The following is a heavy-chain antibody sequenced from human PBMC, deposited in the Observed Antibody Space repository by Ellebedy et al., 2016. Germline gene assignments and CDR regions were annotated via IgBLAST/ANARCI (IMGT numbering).Heavy chain of an antibody. Sequence: SVKVSCKASGGTFSSYAISWVRQAPGQGLEWMGGIIPIFGTANYAQKFQGRVTITADESTSTAYMELSSLRSEDTAVYYCARVPRGSSWYEGFDYWGQGTLVTVSS. V-gene: IGHV1-69*13. CDR2: IIPIFGTA. CDR3: ARVPRGSSWYEGFDY. CDR1: GGTFSSYA. J-gene: IGHJ4*02. D-gene: IGHD6-13*01.